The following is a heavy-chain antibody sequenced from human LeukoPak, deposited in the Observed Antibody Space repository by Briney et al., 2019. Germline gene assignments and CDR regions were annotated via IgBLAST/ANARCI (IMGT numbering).Heavy chain of an antibody. CDR2: ISSSGSTI. Sequence: GGSLRLSCAASGFTFSSYEMNWVRQAPGKGLEWVSYISSSGSTIYYADSVKGRFTISRDNAKNSLYLQMNSLRAEDTAVYYCASSLPYYYMDVWGKGTTVAISS. CDR3: ASSLPYYYMDV. J-gene: IGHJ6*03. D-gene: IGHD2/OR15-2a*01. V-gene: IGHV3-48*03. CDR1: GFTFSSYE.